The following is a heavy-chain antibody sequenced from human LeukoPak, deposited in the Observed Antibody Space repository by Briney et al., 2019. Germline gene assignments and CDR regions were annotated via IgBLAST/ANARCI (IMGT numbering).Heavy chain of an antibody. D-gene: IGHD5-18*01. CDR3: ARGGTYRYGSSDY. CDR2: IYPGDSDS. CDR1: GYSFPTYW. Sequence: GESPETYFKGSGYSFPTYWLGWVPQMPGKGLEWMGTIYPGDSDSRYSPSFQGQVTIQSDKSISTAYLQWSSLEASDTAMYYCARGGTYRYGSSDYWGQGTLVTVSS. J-gene: IGHJ4*02. V-gene: IGHV5-51*01.